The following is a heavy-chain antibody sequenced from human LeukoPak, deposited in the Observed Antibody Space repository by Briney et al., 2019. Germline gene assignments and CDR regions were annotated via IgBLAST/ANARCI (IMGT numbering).Heavy chain of an antibody. CDR1: GFTFSSYE. CDR2: ISSSGSTI. J-gene: IGHJ4*02. CDR3: ARDGTDYGDQKFDY. V-gene: IGHV3-48*03. D-gene: IGHD4-17*01. Sequence: GGSLRLSCAASGFTFSSYEMNWVRQAPGKGLEWVSYISSSGSTIYYADSVKGRFTISRDNAKNSLYLQMNSLRAEDTAVYYCARDGTDYGDQKFDYWGQGTLVTVSS.